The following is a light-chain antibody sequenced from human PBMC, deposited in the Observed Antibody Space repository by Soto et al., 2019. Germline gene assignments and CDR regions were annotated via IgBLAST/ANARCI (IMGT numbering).Light chain of an antibody. CDR3: QQFGNSPLT. J-gene: IGKJ4*01. CDR1: QSVSSGY. Sequence: EIVLTQSPGTLSLSPGERATLSCRASQSVSSGYLAWYQQKPGQAPRLLIYSASSRATGIPDRFSGSGSGKDFTLTISRLEPEDFAVYYCQQFGNSPLTFGGGTKV. CDR2: SAS. V-gene: IGKV3-20*01.